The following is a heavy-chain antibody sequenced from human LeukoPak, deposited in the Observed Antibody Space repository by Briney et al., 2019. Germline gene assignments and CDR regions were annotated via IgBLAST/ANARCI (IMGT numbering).Heavy chain of an antibody. CDR2: ISSSSTYT. V-gene: IGHV3-11*06. CDR3: VGGGALIIAAVGYY. Sequence: PGGSLRLSCAASGFTFSDYYMSWIRQAPGKGLEWVSYISSSSTYTNYADSVKGRFTISRDNAKNSLYLQMNSLRAEDTAVYYCVGGGALIIAAVGYYWGQGTLVTVSS. D-gene: IGHD6-13*01. CDR1: GFTFSDYY. J-gene: IGHJ4*02.